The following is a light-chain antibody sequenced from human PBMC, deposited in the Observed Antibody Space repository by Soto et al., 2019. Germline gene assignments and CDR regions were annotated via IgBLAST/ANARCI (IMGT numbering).Light chain of an antibody. V-gene: IGKV1-5*03. CDR3: QQYNTYST. CDR2: KAS. Sequence: DIQLTQSPSTLSASVEYRVTITFRASQSISYWLAWYQQKPGKAPKLLIYKASTLKSGVPSRFSGNGSGTEFTLTISSLQPDDFATYYCQQYNTYSTFGQGTRLEIK. J-gene: IGKJ5*01. CDR1: QSISYW.